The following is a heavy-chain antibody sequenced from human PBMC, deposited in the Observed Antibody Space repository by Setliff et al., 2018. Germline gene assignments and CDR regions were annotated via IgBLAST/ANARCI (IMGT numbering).Heavy chain of an antibody. Sequence: GESLKISCKGSGYIFTSYWIGWVRQMPGKGLEWMGIIYPGDSDTRYSPSFQGQVTISADKSISTAYLQWSSLKASDTAMYYCARYDSSGYHYYYGMDVWGRGTTVTVSS. J-gene: IGHJ6*02. V-gene: IGHV5-51*01. CDR2: IYPGDSDT. CDR1: GYIFTSYW. D-gene: IGHD3-22*01. CDR3: ARYDSSGYHYYYGMDV.